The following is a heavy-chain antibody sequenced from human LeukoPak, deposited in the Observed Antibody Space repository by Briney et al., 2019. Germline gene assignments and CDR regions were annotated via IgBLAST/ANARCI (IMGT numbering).Heavy chain of an antibody. V-gene: IGHV4-59*01. D-gene: IGHD2-21*02. J-gene: IGHJ6*02. CDR1: GGSISSYY. CDR2: IYYSGST. CDR3: ARDSGDCGDGNYYYYYGMDV. Sequence: SETLSLTCTVSGGSISSYYWSWIRQPPGKGLEWIGYIYYSGSTNYNPSLKSRVTISVDTSKNQFSLKLSSVTAADTAVYYCARDSGDCGDGNYYYYYGMDVRGQGTTVTVSS.